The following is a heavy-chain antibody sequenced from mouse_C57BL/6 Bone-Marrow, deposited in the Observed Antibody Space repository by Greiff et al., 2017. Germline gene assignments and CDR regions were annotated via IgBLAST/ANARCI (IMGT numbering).Heavy chain of an antibody. Sequence: EVQVVESGGGLVKPGGSLKLSCAASGFTFSSYAMSWVRQTPEKRLEWVATISDGGSYTYYPDNVKGRFTLSRDNAKNTLYLQMSHLKSEDTAMYYCARGYYDDYWGQGTTLTVSS. CDR3: ARGYYDDY. V-gene: IGHV5-4*01. J-gene: IGHJ2*01. CDR2: ISDGGSYT. D-gene: IGHD2-4*01. CDR1: GFTFSSYA.